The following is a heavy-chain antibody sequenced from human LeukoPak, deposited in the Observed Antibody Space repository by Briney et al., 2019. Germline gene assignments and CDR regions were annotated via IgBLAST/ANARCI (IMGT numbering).Heavy chain of an antibody. CDR1: GHTFTGYF. Sequence: GASVKVSCRASGHTFTGYFMHWVRQAPGQGLEYMGWINANNGDTNYAQKLQGRVSMTRDTSISTAYMELSSLRSEDTAVYYCARARLSTTVTTQGVGYYYYGMDVWGQGTTVTVSS. J-gene: IGHJ6*02. D-gene: IGHD4-17*01. V-gene: IGHV1-2*02. CDR3: ARARLSTTVTTQGVGYYYYGMDV. CDR2: INANNGDT.